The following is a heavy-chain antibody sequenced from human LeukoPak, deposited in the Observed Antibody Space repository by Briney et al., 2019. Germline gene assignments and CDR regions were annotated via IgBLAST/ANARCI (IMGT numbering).Heavy chain of an antibody. CDR3: AKEIPYPDCSSSGCYGPWDY. J-gene: IGHJ4*02. D-gene: IGHD2-2*01. Sequence: ASVKVSCTASGYKFTNFGLSWVRQAPGQGLEWMGWISTNNGNTHYAQKFQGRVTMTTDTSTSTAYMELRSLKSDDTALYYCAKEIPYPDCSSSGCYGPWDYWGQGALVTVSS. CDR2: ISTNNGNT. V-gene: IGHV1-18*01. CDR1: GYKFTNFG.